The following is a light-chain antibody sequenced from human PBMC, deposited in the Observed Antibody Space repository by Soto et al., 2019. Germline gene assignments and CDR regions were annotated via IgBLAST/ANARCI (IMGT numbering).Light chain of an antibody. V-gene: IGLV2-14*01. CDR3: SSYTSSSTPWV. CDR1: CSDVGGYNY. Sequence: QSVLTQPASVSGSPGQSITISCTGTCSDVGGYNYVSWYQQHPGKAPKLMIYEVSNRPSGVSNRFSGSKSGNTASLTISGLQAEDEADYYCSSYTSSSTPWVFGGGTKLTVL. CDR2: EVS. J-gene: IGLJ3*02.